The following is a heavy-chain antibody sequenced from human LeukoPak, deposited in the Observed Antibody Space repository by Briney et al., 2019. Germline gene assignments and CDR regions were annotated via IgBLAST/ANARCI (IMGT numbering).Heavy chain of an antibody. J-gene: IGHJ4*02. D-gene: IGHD3-10*01. V-gene: IGHV3-20*01. CDR1: GFTFDDYG. CDR3: ARGRFGTDFAIPYDY. CDR2: INWNGGST. Sequence: PGGSLRLSCAASGFTFDDYGMSWVRQAPGKGLEWVSGINWNGGSTGYADSVKGRFTISRDNAKNSLYLQMNSLRAEDTALYHCARGRFGTDFAIPYDYWGQGTLVTVSS.